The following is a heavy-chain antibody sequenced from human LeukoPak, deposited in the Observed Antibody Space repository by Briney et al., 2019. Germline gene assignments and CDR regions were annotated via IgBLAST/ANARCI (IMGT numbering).Heavy chain of an antibody. J-gene: IGHJ4*02. Sequence: GGSLRLSCAASGFTFSSYAMSWVRQAPGKGLEWVSGISGGGGTTYNADSVKGRFTISRDNSKSTLHLQMNSLRAEDTAVYYCAKFGGWYDTWWGQGTLVTVSS. V-gene: IGHV3-23*01. D-gene: IGHD6-19*01. CDR1: GFTFSSYA. CDR3: AKFGGWYDTW. CDR2: ISGGGGTT.